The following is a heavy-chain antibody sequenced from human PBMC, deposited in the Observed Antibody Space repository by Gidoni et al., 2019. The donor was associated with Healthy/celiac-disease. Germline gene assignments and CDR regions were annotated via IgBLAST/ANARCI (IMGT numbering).Heavy chain of an antibody. CDR1: VFTFSSSA. CDR2: IRSKANSYAT. Sequence: EVQLVESGGGLVQPGGSLKLSCAASVFTFSSSAIHWVRQASGKGLEWVGRIRSKANSYATAYAASVKGRFTISRDDSKNTAYLQMNSLKTEDTAVYYCTRVVGATPGAFDIWGQGTMVTVSS. V-gene: IGHV3-73*02. D-gene: IGHD1-26*01. CDR3: TRVVGATPGAFDI. J-gene: IGHJ3*02.